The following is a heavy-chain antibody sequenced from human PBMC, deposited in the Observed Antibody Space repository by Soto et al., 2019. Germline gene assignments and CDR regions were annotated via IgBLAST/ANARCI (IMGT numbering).Heavy chain of an antibody. CDR3: ASSSPYGMEV. CDR1: GGSISSGYYY. J-gene: IGHJ6*04. V-gene: IGHV4-30-4*01. Sequence: LSLTCSVSGGSISSGYYYWSWIRQPPGKGLEWIGNIYYSGNTYYTPFLTSRLIISIDTSKNQFSVKVGAVTAADTAVYYCASSSPYGMEVWGKGPTVTVSA. CDR2: IYYSGNT.